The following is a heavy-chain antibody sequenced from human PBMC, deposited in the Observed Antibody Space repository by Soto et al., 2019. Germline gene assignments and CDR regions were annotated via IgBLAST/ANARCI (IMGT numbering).Heavy chain of an antibody. CDR2: MSYSGST. J-gene: IGHJ6*02. CDR1: GGSISSYY. CDR3: ARDTGSGSYYYSGMDV. V-gene: IGHV4-59*01. Sequence: SETLSLTCTVSGGSISSYYWSWIRQPPGKGLEWIAYMSYSGSTKYNPSPKSRVTISVDTSKNQCSLKLSSVTAADTAVYYCARDTGSGSYYYSGMDVWGQGTTVTVSS. D-gene: IGHD1-26*01.